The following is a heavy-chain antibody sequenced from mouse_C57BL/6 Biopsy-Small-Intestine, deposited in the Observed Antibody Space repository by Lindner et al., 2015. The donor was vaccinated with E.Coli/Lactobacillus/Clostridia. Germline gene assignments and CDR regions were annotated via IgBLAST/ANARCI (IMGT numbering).Heavy chain of an antibody. CDR2: INPYNDGT. Sequence: VQLQESGPELVKPGASVQMSCKASGYTFTGYVMHWVKQKPGQGLEWIGYINPYNDGTKYNEKFKDKATLTSDKSSSTAYMELSSLTSEDSAVYYCARDYYDYDRGDYWGQGTTLTVSS. CDR3: ARDYYDYDRGDY. J-gene: IGHJ2*01. CDR1: GYTFTGYV. V-gene: IGHV1-14*01. D-gene: IGHD2-4*01.